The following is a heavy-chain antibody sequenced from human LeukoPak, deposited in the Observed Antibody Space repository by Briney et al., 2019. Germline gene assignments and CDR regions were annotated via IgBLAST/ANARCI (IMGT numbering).Heavy chain of an antibody. D-gene: IGHD2-2*01. Sequence: ASVKVSCKASGYTFTSYYMHWVRQAPGQGLEWMGIINPSGGSSSYAQKFQGRVTMTRDASTSTVYMELSSLRSEDTAVYYCARGGVHCSSTSCYQGWFDPWGQGTLVTVSS. J-gene: IGHJ5*02. CDR1: GYTFTSYY. V-gene: IGHV1-46*01. CDR2: INPSGGSS. CDR3: ARGGVHCSSTSCYQGWFDP.